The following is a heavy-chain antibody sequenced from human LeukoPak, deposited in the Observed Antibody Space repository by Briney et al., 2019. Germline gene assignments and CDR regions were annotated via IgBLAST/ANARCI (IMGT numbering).Heavy chain of an antibody. CDR3: ARRWGSGSHDVFDI. J-gene: IGHJ3*02. V-gene: IGHV2-5*02. D-gene: IGHD3-10*01. CDR2: FYWDDDK. CDR1: GFSLSTSGVG. Sequence: SGPTLVKPTQTLTLTCTFSGFSLSTSGVGVGWIRQPPGKALEWLALFYWDDDKRYSPSMKSGLTITKDTSKNQVVLTMTNMDPVDTATYYCARRWGSGSHDVFDIWGQGTKVTVSS.